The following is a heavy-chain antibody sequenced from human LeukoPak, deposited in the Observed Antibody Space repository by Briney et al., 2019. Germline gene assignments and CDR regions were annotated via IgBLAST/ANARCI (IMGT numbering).Heavy chain of an antibody. D-gene: IGHD2-2*01. Sequence: PGGSLRLSCAASGFTFSSYAMSWVRQAPGKGLEWVSVISISGGSTYYADSVKGRFTISRDNSKNTLYLQMNSLRAEDTAVYYCAKPPAPYYYYGMDVWGQGTTVTVSS. J-gene: IGHJ6*02. CDR2: ISISGGST. CDR3: AKPPAPYYYYGMDV. V-gene: IGHV3-23*01. CDR1: GFTFSSYA.